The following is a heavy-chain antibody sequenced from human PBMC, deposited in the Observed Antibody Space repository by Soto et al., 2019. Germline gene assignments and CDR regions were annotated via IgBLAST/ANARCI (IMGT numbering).Heavy chain of an antibody. Sequence: EVQLLESGGSLVQPGGSLRLSCAASGFSFSPYAMSWVRQAPGKGLEWVSSISGSGNKTYYADSVKGRFTISRDNSKNTLFLQMDSLRPEDTAIYYCAGVRPGDNGYPFFDYWGQGTLVTVSS. V-gene: IGHV3-23*01. CDR2: ISGSGNKT. J-gene: IGHJ4*02. CDR3: AGVRPGDNGYPFFDY. CDR1: GFSFSPYA. D-gene: IGHD3-22*01.